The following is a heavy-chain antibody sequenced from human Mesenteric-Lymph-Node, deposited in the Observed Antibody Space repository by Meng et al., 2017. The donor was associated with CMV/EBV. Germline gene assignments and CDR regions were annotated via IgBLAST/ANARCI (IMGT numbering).Heavy chain of an antibody. V-gene: IGHV3-30*02. CDR3: ARGGFSYGYPFFQH. CDR1: GFTFSSYG. D-gene: IGHD5-18*01. Sequence: GESLKISCAASGFTFSSYGMHWVRQAPGKGLEWVAFIRYDGSNKYYADSVKGRFTISRDNSKNTLYLQMNSLRAEDTAVYYCARGGFSYGYPFFQHWGQGTLVTVSS. CDR2: IRYDGSNK. J-gene: IGHJ1*01.